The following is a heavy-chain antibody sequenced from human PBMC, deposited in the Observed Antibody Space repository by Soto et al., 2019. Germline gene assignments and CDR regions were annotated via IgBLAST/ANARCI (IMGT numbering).Heavy chain of an antibody. Sequence: EVQLVESGGGLVQPGGSLKLSCAASGFTFSGSAMHWVRQASGKGLEWVGRIRSKANSYATAYAASVKGRFTISRDDSKNTAYLQMNSLKTEDTAVYYCTRQTPHPSYGDYGDFYYYYGMDVWGQGTTVTVSS. CDR2: IRSKANSYAT. CDR1: GFTFSGSA. J-gene: IGHJ6*02. V-gene: IGHV3-73*02. D-gene: IGHD4-17*01. CDR3: TRQTPHPSYGDYGDFYYYYGMDV.